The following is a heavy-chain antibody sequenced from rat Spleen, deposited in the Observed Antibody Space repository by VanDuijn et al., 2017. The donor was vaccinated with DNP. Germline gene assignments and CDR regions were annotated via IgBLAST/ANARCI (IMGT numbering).Heavy chain of an antibody. CDR3: TRHVLPLRVWDY. CDR2: ISYDGGSS. CDR1: GFTFSDYY. J-gene: IGHJ2*01. V-gene: IGHV5-22*01. Sequence: EVQLVESGGGLVQPGRSLKLSCAASGFTFSDYYMAWVRQAPTKGLEWIAYISYDGGSSYNGDSVKGRFTISRDNAQSTLYLQMNSLRSEDMATYYCTRHVLPLRVWDYWGQGVMVTVSS. D-gene: IGHD1-4*01.